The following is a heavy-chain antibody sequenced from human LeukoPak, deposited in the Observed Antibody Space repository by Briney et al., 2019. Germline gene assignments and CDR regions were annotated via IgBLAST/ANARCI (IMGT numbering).Heavy chain of an antibody. CDR2: MNPNSGNT. D-gene: IGHD6-6*01. V-gene: IGHV1-8*02. J-gene: IGHJ4*02. CDR1: GYTFTSYY. CDR3: ASGGVGGSSSSGLFDY. Sequence: ASVKVSCKASGYTFTSYYMHWVRQATGQGLEWMGWMNPNSGNTGYAQKFQGRVTMTRNTSISTAYMELSSLRSEDTAVYYCASGGVGGSSSSGLFDYWGQGTLVTVSS.